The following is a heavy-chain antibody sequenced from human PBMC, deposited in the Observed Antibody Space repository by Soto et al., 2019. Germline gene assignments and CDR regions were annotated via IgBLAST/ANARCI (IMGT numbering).Heavy chain of an antibody. Sequence: QLQLQESGPGLVKPSETLSLTCTVSGGSISSSSYYWGWIRQPPGKGLEWIGSIYYSGSTYYNPSLKSRVTIAVDTSKNQFSLKLSSVTAADTAVYYRASKIKGIAAAAHYFDYWGQGTLVTVSS. J-gene: IGHJ4*02. CDR2: IYYSGST. CDR1: GGSISSSSYY. V-gene: IGHV4-39*01. D-gene: IGHD6-13*01. CDR3: ASKIKGIAAAAHYFDY.